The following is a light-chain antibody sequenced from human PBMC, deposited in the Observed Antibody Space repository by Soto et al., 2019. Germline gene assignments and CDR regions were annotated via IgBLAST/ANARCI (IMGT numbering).Light chain of an antibody. V-gene: IGKV3-15*01. J-gene: IGKJ1*01. CDR3: QQYNNWPPA. CDR2: GAS. CDR1: QSVSSN. Sequence: EMVMTQCPATLSVSPGERATLSCRASQSVSSNLAWYQQKPGQAPRLLIYGASTRATGIPARFSGSGSGTEFTLTISSLQSEDFAVYYCQQYNNWPPAFGQGTKVDIK.